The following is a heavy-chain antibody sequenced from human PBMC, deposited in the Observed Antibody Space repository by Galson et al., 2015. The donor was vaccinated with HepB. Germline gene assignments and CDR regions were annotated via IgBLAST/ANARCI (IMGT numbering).Heavy chain of an antibody. CDR3: TSFSIRFGDYDYYYYYMDV. V-gene: IGHV3-73*01. Sequence: SLRLSCAASGFTFSGSAMHWVRQASGKGLEWVGRIRSKANSYATAYAASVKGRFTISRDDSKNTAYLQMNSLKTEDTAVYYCTSFSIRFGDYDYYYYYMDVWGKGTTVTVSS. CDR2: IRSKANSYAT. CDR1: GFTFSGSA. D-gene: IGHD4-17*01. J-gene: IGHJ6*03.